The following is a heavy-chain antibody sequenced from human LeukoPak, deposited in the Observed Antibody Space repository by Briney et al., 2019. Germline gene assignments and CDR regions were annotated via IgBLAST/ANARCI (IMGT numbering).Heavy chain of an antibody. CDR3: ARGRTLSIAVAGTFDY. D-gene: IGHD6-19*01. CDR2: INPNSGGT. Sequence: GASVKVSCKASVYTFTGYYMHWVRQAPGQGLEWMGWINPNSGGTNYAQKFQGRVTMTRDTSISTAYMELSRLRSDDTAVYYCARGRTLSIAVAGTFDYWGQGTLVTVSS. CDR1: VYTFTGYY. V-gene: IGHV1-2*02. J-gene: IGHJ4*02.